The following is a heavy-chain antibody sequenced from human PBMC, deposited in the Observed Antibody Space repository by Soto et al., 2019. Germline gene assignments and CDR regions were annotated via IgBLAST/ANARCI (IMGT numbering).Heavy chain of an antibody. CDR1: GYTFTSYY. Sequence: ALVKVSCKAYGYTFTSYYMHWVRQAPGQGLEWMGIINPSGGSTSYAQKFQGRVTMTRDTSTSTVYMELSSLRSEDTAVYYCARDELVTGIAAAGAYYYYYGMDVWGQGTTVTVSS. V-gene: IGHV1-46*01. CDR2: INPSGGST. CDR3: ARDELVTGIAAAGAYYYYYGMDV. J-gene: IGHJ6*02. D-gene: IGHD6-13*01.